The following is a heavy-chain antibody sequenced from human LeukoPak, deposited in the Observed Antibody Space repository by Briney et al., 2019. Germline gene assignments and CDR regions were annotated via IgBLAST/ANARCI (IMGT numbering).Heavy chain of an antibody. J-gene: IGHJ4*02. V-gene: IGHV1-18*01. CDR2: ISAYNGNT. CDR3: ARDRVTMIVVVSDYYFDY. CDR1: GYTFTSYG. D-gene: IGHD3-22*01. Sequence: GASVKVSCKASGYTFTSYGISWVRQAPGQGLEWMGWISAYNGNTNYAQKLQGRVTMTTDTSTSTAYMELRSLRSDDTAVYYCARDRVTMIVVVSDYYFDYWGQGTLVTVSS.